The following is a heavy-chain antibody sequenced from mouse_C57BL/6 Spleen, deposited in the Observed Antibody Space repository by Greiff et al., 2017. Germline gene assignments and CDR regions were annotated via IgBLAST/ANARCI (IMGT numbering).Heavy chain of an antibody. CDR2: ISDGGSYT. J-gene: IGHJ2*01. D-gene: IGHD3-3*01. Sequence: EVQGVESGGGLVKPGGSLKLSCAASGFTFSSYAMSWVRQTPEKRLEWVATISDGGSYTYYPDNVKGRFTIARDNAKNNLYLQMSHLKSEDTAMYYCARDRGERYFDYWGQGTTLTVSS. CDR3: ARDRGERYFDY. V-gene: IGHV5-4*01. CDR1: GFTFSSYA.